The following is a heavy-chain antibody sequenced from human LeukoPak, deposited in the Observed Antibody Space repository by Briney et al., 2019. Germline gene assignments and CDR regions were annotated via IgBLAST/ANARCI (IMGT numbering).Heavy chain of an antibody. CDR2: INPNSGGT. CDR1: GYTFTSYY. V-gene: IGHV1-2*06. CDR3: AREIRSGYYYYMDV. J-gene: IGHJ6*03. Sequence: ASVKVSCKASGYTFTSYYMHWVRQAPGQGLEWMGRINPNSGGTNYAQKFQGRVTMTRDTSISTAYMELSRLRPDDTAVYYCAREIRSGYYYYMDVWGKGTTVTVSS.